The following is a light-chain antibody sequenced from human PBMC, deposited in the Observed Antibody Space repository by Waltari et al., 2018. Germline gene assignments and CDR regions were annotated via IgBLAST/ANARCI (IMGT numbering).Light chain of an antibody. J-gene: IGLJ3*02. CDR1: SKNVGDEG. V-gene: IGLV10-54*04. Sequence: QAGLTQPPSVSKGLRQTATLTCSGNSKNVGDEGAYWLQQHQGHPPKVLSYRNTHRPSGVSERFSASRSGNTASLTISGLQPEDEADYYCSAWDGSLTTWLFGGGTKLTVL. CDR2: RNT. CDR3: SAWDGSLTTWL.